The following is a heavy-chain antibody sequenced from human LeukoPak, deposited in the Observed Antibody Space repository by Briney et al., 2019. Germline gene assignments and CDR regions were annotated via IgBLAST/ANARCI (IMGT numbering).Heavy chain of an antibody. D-gene: IGHD2-15*01. J-gene: IGHJ4*02. V-gene: IGHV4-4*02. CDR1: GGSISSSNW. CDR2: IYHSGST. CDR3: ARSGSWYGRDYFDY. Sequence: SGTLSLTCAVSGGSISSSNWWSWVRQPPGKGLEWIGEIYHSGSTNYNPSLKSRVTISVDTSKNQFSLKLSSVTAADTAVYYCARSGSWYGRDYFDYWGQGTLVTVSS.